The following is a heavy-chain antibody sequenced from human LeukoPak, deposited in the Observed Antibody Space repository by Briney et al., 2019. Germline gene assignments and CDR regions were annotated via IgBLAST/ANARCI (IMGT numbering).Heavy chain of an antibody. Sequence: GASVKVSCKASGYTFTGYYMHWVRQAPGQGLEWMGWINPNSGGTNYAQKFQGRVTMTRDTSISTAYMELSRLRSEDTAVYYCATAPQELLYTNWFDPWGQGTLVTVSS. J-gene: IGHJ5*02. D-gene: IGHD2-2*02. CDR1: GYTFTGYY. CDR2: INPNSGGT. V-gene: IGHV1-2*02. CDR3: ATAPQELLYTNWFDP.